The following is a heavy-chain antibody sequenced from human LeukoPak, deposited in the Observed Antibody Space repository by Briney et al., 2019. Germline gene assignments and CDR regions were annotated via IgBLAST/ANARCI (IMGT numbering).Heavy chain of an antibody. Sequence: SETLSLTCAVDGGSFSGYSWTWIRQPPGKGLEWIGEINHSGTTDYNPSLQSRVTISLDTSKNQFSLKVTSVTAADTAVYYCARVRLPPYYYYFYYMDVWGTGTTVTVSS. CDR2: INHSGTT. CDR3: ARVRLPPYYYYFYYMDV. V-gene: IGHV4-34*01. J-gene: IGHJ6*03. CDR1: GGSFSGYS. D-gene: IGHD5-18*01.